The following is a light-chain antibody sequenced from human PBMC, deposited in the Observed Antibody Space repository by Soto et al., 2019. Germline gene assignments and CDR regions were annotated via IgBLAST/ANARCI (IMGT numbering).Light chain of an antibody. CDR2: GAS. CDR1: QSVSSS. V-gene: IGKV3-15*01. J-gene: IGKJ1*01. Sequence: EIVMTQSPATLSVSPGERATLSCRASQSVSSSLAWYQQKPGQAPRLLIYGASTRATDIPPRFSGSGSGTEFTLTISRLQSEDFAVYYCQQSNNWPQTFGQGTKVDIK. CDR3: QQSNNWPQT.